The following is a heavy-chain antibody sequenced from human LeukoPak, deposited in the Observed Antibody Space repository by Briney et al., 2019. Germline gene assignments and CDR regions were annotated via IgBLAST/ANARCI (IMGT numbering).Heavy chain of an antibody. V-gene: IGHV3-74*01. D-gene: IGHD3-22*01. CDR3: ARDSDSSGYYSFDY. CDR2: INSDGSST. J-gene: IGHJ4*02. Sequence: PGGTLRLSCAASGFTFSSYCMHWVRQAPGKGLVWVSRINSDGSSTTYADSVKGRFTISRDNAKNTLYVQMNSLRAEDTAVYYCARDSDSSGYYSFDYWGQGILVTVSS. CDR1: GFTFSSYC.